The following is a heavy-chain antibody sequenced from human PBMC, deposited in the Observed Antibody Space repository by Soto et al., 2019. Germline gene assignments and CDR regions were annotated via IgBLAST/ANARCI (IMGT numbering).Heavy chain of an antibody. J-gene: IGHJ4*02. Sequence: PGGTLGLSCAASGFTFSSYAMSWVRQAPGKGLAWVSAISRTGGSTNYADSVKGRFTISRDNSKNTLYLQMNSLRAEDTAVYYCAIADSAFGGFHYWGPGILVTV. CDR3: AIADSAFGGFHY. D-gene: IGHD3-22*01. CDR1: GFTFSSYA. CDR2: ISRTGGST. V-gene: IGHV3-23*01.